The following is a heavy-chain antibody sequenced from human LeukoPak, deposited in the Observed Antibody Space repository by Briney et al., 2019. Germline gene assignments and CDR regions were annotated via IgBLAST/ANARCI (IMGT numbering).Heavy chain of an antibody. V-gene: IGHV4-61*08. CDR2: IHHSGST. CDR3: ARGRETNYYGSGRSWFDP. Sequence: KTSETLSLTCTVSGGSISSGGYYWSWIRQPPGKGLEWIGEIHHSGSTNYNPSLKSRVTISLDTSKKQFSLKLSSVTAADTAVYYCARGRETNYYGSGRSWFDPWGQGTLVTVSS. CDR1: GGSISSGGYY. D-gene: IGHD3-10*01. J-gene: IGHJ5*02.